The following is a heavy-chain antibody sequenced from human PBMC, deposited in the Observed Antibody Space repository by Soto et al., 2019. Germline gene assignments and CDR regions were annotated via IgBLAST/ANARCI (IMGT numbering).Heavy chain of an antibody. CDR2: IYYSGTN. D-gene: IGHD3-3*01. CDR1: GGSFSSAGYY. J-gene: IGHJ5*02. Sequence: ILSLRGTVAGGSFSSAGYYWSWIRQHQGKGLEWIGYIYYSGTNYYNPSLKRRVTISVDTSKKQFSRKLISVTAADTAVYYCARGLHFGMVTLFAPWGQGTLVTVSS. V-gene: IGHV4-31*03. CDR3: ARGLHFGMVTLFAP.